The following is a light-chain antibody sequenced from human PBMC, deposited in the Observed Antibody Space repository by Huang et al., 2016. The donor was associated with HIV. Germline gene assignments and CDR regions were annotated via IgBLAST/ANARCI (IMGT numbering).Light chain of an antibody. J-gene: IGKJ4*01. CDR2: ATA. CDR1: QSVRDK. V-gene: IGKV3-15*01. Sequence: EIVMTQSPDTLSVSPGERATLSCRASQSVRDKLAWYQQKPGQAPRLLLHATATRADGVPARFSGSGSGTEFTLTISSLQSEDCGVYYCQQYESWPPLTFGGGTKVEIK. CDR3: QQYESWPPLT.